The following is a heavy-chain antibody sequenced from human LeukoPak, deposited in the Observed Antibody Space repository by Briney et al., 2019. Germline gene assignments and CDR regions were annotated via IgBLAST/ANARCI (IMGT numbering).Heavy chain of an antibody. J-gene: IGHJ4*02. D-gene: IGHD4-17*01. Sequence: PSQTLSLTCTVSGGSISSGGYYWSWIRQPPGKGLEWIGYIYHSGSTYYNPSLKSRVTISVDRSKNQFSLKLSSVTAADTAVYYCARGPTVTTGYSLDYWGQGTPVTVSS. CDR2: IYHSGST. CDR3: ARGPTVTTGYSLDY. CDR1: GGSISSGGYY. V-gene: IGHV4-30-2*01.